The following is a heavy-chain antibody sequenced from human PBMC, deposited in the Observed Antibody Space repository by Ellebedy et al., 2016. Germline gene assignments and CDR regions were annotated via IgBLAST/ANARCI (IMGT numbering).Heavy chain of an antibody. D-gene: IGHD2-8*01. Sequence: GGSLRLSCAASGFTFSSYSMNWVRQAPGKGLEWVSYISSSTSTIYYADSVKGRFTISRDNAKNSLYLQMNSLRAEDTAVYYCARSGCANGICYSRANYYYGMDVWGQGTTVTVSS. CDR1: GFTFSSYS. CDR2: ISSSTSTI. J-gene: IGHJ6*02. V-gene: IGHV3-48*01. CDR3: ARSGCANGICYSRANYYYGMDV.